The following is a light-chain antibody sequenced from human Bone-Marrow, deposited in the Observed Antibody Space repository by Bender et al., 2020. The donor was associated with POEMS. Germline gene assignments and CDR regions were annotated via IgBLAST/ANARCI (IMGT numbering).Light chain of an antibody. CDR1: SSNIGRHY. Sequence: QSVLTQPPSVSGTPGQSVTISCSGSSSNIGRHYVYWYQHLPGTAPRLVVYSNYQRPSGVPARFSGSKSGTSASLAISDIQSEDEGDYYCSSWDDSLSGWVFGGGTKLTVL. V-gene: IGLV1-47*02. CDR3: SSWDDSLSGWV. CDR2: SNY. J-gene: IGLJ3*02.